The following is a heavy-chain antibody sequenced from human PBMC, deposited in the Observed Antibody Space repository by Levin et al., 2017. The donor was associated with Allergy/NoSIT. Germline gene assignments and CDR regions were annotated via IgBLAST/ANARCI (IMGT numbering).Heavy chain of an antibody. J-gene: IGHJ4*02. V-gene: IGHV3-30*04. D-gene: IGHD3-22*01. Sequence: PGGSLRLSCAASGFTFSNYAMHWVRQAPGKGLEWVAAISYDGNNKYYADSVKGRFTISRDNSKNTLYLQMNSLRAEDTAMYYCARDMRAWGVVVINGDNDYWGQGTLVTVSS. CDR2: ISYDGNNK. CDR3: ARDMRAWGVVVINGDNDY. CDR1: GFTFSNYA.